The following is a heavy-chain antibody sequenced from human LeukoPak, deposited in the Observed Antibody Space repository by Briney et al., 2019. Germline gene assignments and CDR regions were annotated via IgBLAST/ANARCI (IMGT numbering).Heavy chain of an antibody. J-gene: IGHJ4*02. CDR2: INHSGST. V-gene: IGHV4-34*01. CDR3: ARSFTIFGVVMPDY. Sequence: SETRSLTCAVYGGSFSGYYWSWIRQPPEKGLEWSGEINHSGSTNYNPSLKSRVTISVDTSKNQFSLKLSSVTAADTAVYYCARSFTIFGVVMPDYWGQGTLATVSS. D-gene: IGHD3-3*01. CDR1: GGSFSGYY.